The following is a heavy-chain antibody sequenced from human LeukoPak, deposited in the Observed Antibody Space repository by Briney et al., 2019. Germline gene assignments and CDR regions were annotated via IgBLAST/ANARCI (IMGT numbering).Heavy chain of an antibody. D-gene: IGHD3-3*01. V-gene: IGHV3-53*01. CDR2: IYSDGNT. J-gene: IGHJ5*02. CDR1: GFTVNNDY. CDR3: AREGLAYYDFWSGYWGWFDP. Sequence: PGGSLRLSCAASGFTVNNDYMSWVHQAPGKGLEWVSVIYSDGNTYYANSVKGRFTISRDNAKNSLYLQMNSLRAEDTAVYYCAREGLAYYDFWSGYWGWFDPWGQGTLVTVSS.